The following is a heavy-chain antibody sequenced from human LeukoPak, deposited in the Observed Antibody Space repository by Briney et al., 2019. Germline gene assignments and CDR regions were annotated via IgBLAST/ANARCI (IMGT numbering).Heavy chain of an antibody. Sequence: ASVKVSCKASGYTFTGYYMHWVRQAPGQGLEWMGWINPNSGGTNYAQKFQGRVTMTRDTSISTAYMELSRLRSDDTAVYYCARDALGKEYYDSSGYYYFGFDYWGQVTLVTVSS. D-gene: IGHD3-22*01. CDR1: GYTFTGYY. CDR2: INPNSGGT. CDR3: ARDALGKEYYDSSGYYYFGFDY. J-gene: IGHJ4*02. V-gene: IGHV1-2*02.